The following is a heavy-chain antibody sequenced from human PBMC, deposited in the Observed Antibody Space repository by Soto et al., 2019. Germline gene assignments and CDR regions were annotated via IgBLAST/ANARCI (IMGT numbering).Heavy chain of an antibody. CDR1: GFTFSDYY. J-gene: IGHJ5*02. D-gene: IGHD3-22*01. Sequence: PGGSLRLSCGASGFTFSDYYMSWIGQAPGKGLEWISHISDSATTMYYADSVKGRFTISRDNARKSLFPHMNSLRAEDTAVYYCARDTAFISSGLFNPWGQGTLVTVSS. CDR2: ISDSATTM. V-gene: IGHV3-11*01. CDR3: ARDTAFISSGLFNP.